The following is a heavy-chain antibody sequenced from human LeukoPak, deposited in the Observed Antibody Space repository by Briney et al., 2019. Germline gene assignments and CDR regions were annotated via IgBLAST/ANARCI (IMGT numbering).Heavy chain of an antibody. J-gene: IGHJ4*02. CDR1: GGSFSGYY. V-gene: IGHV4-34*01. Sequence: SETLSLTCAVYGGSFSGYYWSWIRQPPGQGLEWIGDINHSGSTNYNPSLKSRVTISIDTSKNQFSLKLSSVTAADTAVYYCARHTEAGTFFAYWGLGTLVTVSS. CDR3: ARHTEAGTFFAY. D-gene: IGHD6-13*01. CDR2: INHSGST.